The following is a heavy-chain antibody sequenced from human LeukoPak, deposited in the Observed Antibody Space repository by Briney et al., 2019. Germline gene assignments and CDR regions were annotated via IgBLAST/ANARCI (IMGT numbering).Heavy chain of an antibody. CDR2: ISGSGGST. CDR1: GFTFSSYA. D-gene: IGHD3-10*01. V-gene: IGHV3-23*01. CDR3: ATLDGSGLTYDAFDI. J-gene: IGHJ3*02. Sequence: PGGSLRLSCAASGFTFSSYAMSRVRQAPGQGLEWVSAISGSGGSTYYADSVKRRFTISRDNSKNTLYLQMNSLRAEDTAVYYCATLDGSGLTYDAFDIWGQGTMVTVSS.